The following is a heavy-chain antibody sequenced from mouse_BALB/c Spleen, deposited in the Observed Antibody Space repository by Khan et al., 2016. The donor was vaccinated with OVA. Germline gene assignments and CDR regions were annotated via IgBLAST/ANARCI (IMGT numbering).Heavy chain of an antibody. CDR3: KRSGYGSFAY. J-gene: IGHJ3*01. CDR2: INPSNGDT. Sequence: QVQLQQSGAELVKPGASVRLSCKASGYTFTSYYLYWVKQRPGQGLEWIGDINPSNGDTNFNEKFKSKATLTVDKSSSTAYIHINSLTSEDSAVYYCKRSGYGSFAYWGQGTLVTVSA. D-gene: IGHD2-2*01. V-gene: IGHV1-53*01. CDR1: GYTFTSYY.